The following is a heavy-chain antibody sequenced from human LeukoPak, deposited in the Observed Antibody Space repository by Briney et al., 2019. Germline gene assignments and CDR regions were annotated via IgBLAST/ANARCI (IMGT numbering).Heavy chain of an antibody. V-gene: IGHV3-23*01. J-gene: IGHJ6*02. CDR1: GFTFSSYA. CDR2: ISGSGGST. CDR3: ARGDSSGWSTYYYYGMDV. D-gene: IGHD6-19*01. Sequence: PGGSLRLSCAASGFTFSSYAMSWVRQAPGKGLEWVSAISGSGGSTYYADSVKGRFTISRDNAKNSLYLQMNSLRAEDTAVYYCARGDSSGWSTYYYYGMDVWGQGTTVTVSS.